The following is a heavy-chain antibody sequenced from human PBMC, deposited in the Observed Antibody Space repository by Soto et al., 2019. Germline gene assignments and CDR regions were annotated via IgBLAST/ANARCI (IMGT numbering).Heavy chain of an antibody. CDR3: ARVEWFGELSSYYGMDV. Sequence: PSETLSLTCTVSGGSISSGGYYWSWIRQHPGKGLEWIGYIYYSGSTYYNPSLKSRVTISVDTSKNQFSLKLSSVTAADTAVYYCARVEWFGELSSYYGMDVWGQGTTVTVSS. CDR2: IYYSGST. D-gene: IGHD3-10*01. J-gene: IGHJ6*02. CDR1: GGSISSGGYY. V-gene: IGHV4-31*03.